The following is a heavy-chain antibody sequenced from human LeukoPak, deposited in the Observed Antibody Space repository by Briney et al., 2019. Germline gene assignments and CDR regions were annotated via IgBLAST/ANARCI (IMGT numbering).Heavy chain of an antibody. CDR3: ARDNDYGDYAGVPFDY. CDR2: IIPIFGIA. Sequence: RASVKVSCKASGRTFSSYAISWVRQAPGQGLEWMGRIIPIFGIANYAQKFQGRVTITADKSTSTAYMELSSLRSEDTAAYYCARDNDYGDYAGVPFDYWGQGTLVTVSS. CDR1: GRTFSSYA. J-gene: IGHJ4*02. D-gene: IGHD4-17*01. V-gene: IGHV1-69*04.